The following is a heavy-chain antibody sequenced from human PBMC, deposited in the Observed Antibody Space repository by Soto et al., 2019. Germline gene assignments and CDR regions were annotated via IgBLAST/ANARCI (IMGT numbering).Heavy chain of an antibody. CDR1: GFTFSDYY. CDR3: AKNKETGTTGGLGY. V-gene: IGHV3-11*05. J-gene: IGHJ4*02. D-gene: IGHD1-1*01. Sequence: QVQLVESGGGLVRPGGSLRLSCAASGFTFSDYYMSWIRQVPGKGLEWVAYISGTSDSIPYADSVKGRFTISRDNSKNTLYLQMNSLRAEDTAIYYCAKNKETGTTGGLGYWGQGTLVTVSS. CDR2: ISGTSDSI.